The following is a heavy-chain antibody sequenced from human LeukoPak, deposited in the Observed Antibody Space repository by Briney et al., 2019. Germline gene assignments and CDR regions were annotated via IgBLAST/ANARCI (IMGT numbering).Heavy chain of an antibody. CDR3: ARDPYYYDSSGYWD. CDR2: IIPIFGTA. J-gene: IGHJ4*02. Sequence: SVKVSCKASGGTFSSYAISWVRQAPGRGLEWMGGIIPIFGTANYAQKFQGRVTITADESTSTAYTELSSLRSEDTAVYYCARDPYYYDSSGYWDWGQGTLVTVSS. CDR1: GGTFSSYA. V-gene: IGHV1-69*13. D-gene: IGHD3-22*01.